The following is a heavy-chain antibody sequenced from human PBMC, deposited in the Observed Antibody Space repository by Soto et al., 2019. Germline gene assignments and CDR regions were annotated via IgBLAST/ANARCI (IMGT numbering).Heavy chain of an antibody. CDR1: GFTFSNAW. CDR2: IKSKTDGGTT. Sequence: PGGSLRLSCAASGFTFSNAWMSWVRQAPGKGLEWVGRIKSKTDGGTTDYAAPVKGRFTISRDDSKNTLYLQMNSLKTEDTAVYYCTTEAEVRKGMDVWGQGTTVTVSS. CDR3: TTEAEVRKGMDV. J-gene: IGHJ6*02. D-gene: IGHD6-25*01. V-gene: IGHV3-15*01.